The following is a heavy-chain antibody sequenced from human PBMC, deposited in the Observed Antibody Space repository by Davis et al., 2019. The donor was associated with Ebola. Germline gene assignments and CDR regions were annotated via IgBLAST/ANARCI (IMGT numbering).Heavy chain of an antibody. CDR3: ARHINGDFWFFDL. CDR2: ISYDGSDN. Sequence: PGGSLRLSCAASGFTFSSFAMHWVRQAPGKGLEWVAVISYDGSDNYYADSVKGRFTISRDNSKNMLYLQMNSLRAEDTAVYYCARHINGDFWFFDLWGRGTRVIVSS. J-gene: IGHJ2*01. CDR1: GFTFSSFA. V-gene: IGHV3-30*14. D-gene: IGHD3-10*01.